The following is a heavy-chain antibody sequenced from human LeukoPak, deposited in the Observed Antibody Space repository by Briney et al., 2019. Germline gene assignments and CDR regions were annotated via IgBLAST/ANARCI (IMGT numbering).Heavy chain of an antibody. CDR3: ARRSGSY. V-gene: IGHV4-59*12. CDR1: GGSISSYY. D-gene: IGHD3-10*01. J-gene: IGHJ4*02. Sequence: PSETLSLTCTVSGGSISSYYWSWIRQPPGKGLEWIGYIYYSGSTNYNPSLKSRVTISVDTSKNQFSLKLSSVTAADTAVYYCARRSGSYWGQGTLVTVSS. CDR2: IYYSGST.